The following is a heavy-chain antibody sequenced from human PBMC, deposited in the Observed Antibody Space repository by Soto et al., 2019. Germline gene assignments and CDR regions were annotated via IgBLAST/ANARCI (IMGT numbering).Heavy chain of an antibody. J-gene: IGHJ5*02. CDR3: ARERPDGARLDP. V-gene: IGHV4-30-4*01. CDR1: GGSISSGDYY. Sequence: QVQLQESGPGLVKPSQTLSLTCTVSGGSISSGDYYWSWIRQPPGKGLEWIGYIYHSGSTYYNPSLKRRVTISVDPSKNQFSLKLSSVTAADPAVYYCARERPDGARLDPWGQGTLVTVSS. D-gene: IGHD6-6*01. CDR2: IYHSGST.